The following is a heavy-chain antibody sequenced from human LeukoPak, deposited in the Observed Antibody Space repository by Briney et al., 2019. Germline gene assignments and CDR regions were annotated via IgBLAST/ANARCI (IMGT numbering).Heavy chain of an antibody. V-gene: IGHV1-18*01. CDR3: ARASIIVPAANAFGY. J-gene: IGHJ4*02. CDR1: GYTFTTHG. CDR2: ISAYNGNT. Sequence: ASVKVSCKASGYTFTTHGFVWVRQAPGQGLEWMGWISAYNGNTNYAQKFQGRVTMTTDTSTNTAYLDLRSLRSDDTAVYFCARASIIVPAANAFGYWGQGTLVTVSS. D-gene: IGHD2-2*01.